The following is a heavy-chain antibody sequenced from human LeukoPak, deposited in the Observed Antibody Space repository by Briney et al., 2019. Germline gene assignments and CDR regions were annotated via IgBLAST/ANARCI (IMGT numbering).Heavy chain of an antibody. J-gene: IGHJ6*03. CDR1: EFSVGSNY. D-gene: IGHD3-10*01. CDR2: IYSGGST. V-gene: IGHV3-66*01. Sequence: QPGGSLRLSCAASEFSVGSNYMTWVRQAPGKGLEWVSLIYSGGSTYYADSVKGRFTISRDNSKNTLYLQINSLGAEDTAVYYCAGGGFGEAYYYYYYMDVWGKGTTVTVSS. CDR3: AGGGFGEAYYYYYYMDV.